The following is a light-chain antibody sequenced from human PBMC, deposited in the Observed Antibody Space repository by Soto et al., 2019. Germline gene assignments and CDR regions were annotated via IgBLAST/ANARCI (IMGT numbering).Light chain of an antibody. CDR3: HQRQSWPRT. CDR2: QTS. V-gene: IGKV3-11*01. CDR1: QYINTR. J-gene: IGKJ1*01. Sequence: EIVLTQSASTLSSFPGDRVTLSCRASQYINTRLAWYQHRPGQAPRLLIYQTSLRAAGIPAGFSASGSGTDFTLTISDVQPEDFALYYCHQRQSWPRTFGQGTKVDIK.